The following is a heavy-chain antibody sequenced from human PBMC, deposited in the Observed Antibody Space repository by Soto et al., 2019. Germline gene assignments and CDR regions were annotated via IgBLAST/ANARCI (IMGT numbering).Heavy chain of an antibody. V-gene: IGHV3-23*01. CDR3: AKDDTYYYDRAAFDI. D-gene: IGHD3-22*01. J-gene: IGHJ3*02. CDR1: GFTFSSYA. CDR2: ISGSGGST. Sequence: PGGSLSLSCAASGFTFSSYAMSWVRQAPGKGLEWVSAISGSGGSTYYADSVKGRFTISRDNSKNTLYLQMNSLRAEDTAVYYCAKDDTYYYDRAAFDIWGQGTMVTVSS.